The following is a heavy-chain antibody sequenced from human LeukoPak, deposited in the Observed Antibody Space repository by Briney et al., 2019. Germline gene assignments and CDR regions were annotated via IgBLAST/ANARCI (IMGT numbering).Heavy chain of an antibody. CDR2: ISATGSTT. Sequence: PGGSLRLSCTASGLTFSTYALSWVRQTPGKCLEWLSVISATGSTTYYADSVRGRFTISRDNSENTLYLQMNSLRVEDTAVYYCAKDSQSVAFFLDDAFDLWGQGTIVTVSA. J-gene: IGHJ3*01. D-gene: IGHD2/OR15-2a*01. CDR3: AKDSQSVAFFLDDAFDL. V-gene: IGHV3-23*01. CDR1: GLTFSTYA.